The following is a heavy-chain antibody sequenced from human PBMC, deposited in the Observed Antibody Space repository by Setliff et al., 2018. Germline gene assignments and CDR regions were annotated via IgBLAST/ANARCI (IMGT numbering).Heavy chain of an antibody. D-gene: IGHD6-19*01. CDR3: SRAVDGRTWFDP. J-gene: IGHJ5*02. Sequence: GESLKISCAASGFSFSSYWMHWVRQGPGKGLEWVARINSDESRTNYAGSMKGRFTISRDDSMNTAYLQMDSLRTEDTAVYYCSRAVDGRTWFDPWGQGALVTVSS. V-gene: IGHV3-74*01. CDR1: GFSFSSYW. CDR2: INSDESRT.